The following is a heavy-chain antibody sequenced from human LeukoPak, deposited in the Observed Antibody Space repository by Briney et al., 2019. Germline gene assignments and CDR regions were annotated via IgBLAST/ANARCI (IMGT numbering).Heavy chain of an antibody. CDR1: GESISGFY. Sequence: SETLSLTCTVSGESISGFYWSWIRQPPGKGLEWIGEINHSGSTNYNPSLKSRVTISVDTSKNQFSLKLSSVTAADTAVYYCARGRSSSWYMMGLLENWGQGTLVTVSS. CDR3: ARGRSSSWYMMGLLEN. V-gene: IGHV4-34*01. D-gene: IGHD6-13*01. J-gene: IGHJ4*02. CDR2: INHSGST.